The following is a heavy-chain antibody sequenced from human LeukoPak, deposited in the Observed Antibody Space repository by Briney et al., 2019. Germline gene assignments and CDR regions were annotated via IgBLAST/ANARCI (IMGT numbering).Heavy chain of an antibody. CDR1: GFSFSNYW. J-gene: IGHJ4*02. Sequence: GGSLRLSCAASGFSFSNYWVTWVRQAPGKGLEWVANIKQDGSEKYYVDSVKGRFTISRDNAKNSLYLQMNSLRAGDTALYFCARDLSSLGLDDWGQGTLVTVSS. D-gene: IGHD7-27*01. CDR3: ARDLSSLGLDD. V-gene: IGHV3-7*03. CDR2: IKQDGSEK.